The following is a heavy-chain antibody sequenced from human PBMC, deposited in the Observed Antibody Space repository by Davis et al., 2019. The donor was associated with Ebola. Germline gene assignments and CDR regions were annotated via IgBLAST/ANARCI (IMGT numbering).Heavy chain of an antibody. CDR3: ARVGYDFWSGYNNWFDP. D-gene: IGHD3-3*01. J-gene: IGHJ5*02. V-gene: IGHV4-59*01. Sequence: MPSETLSLTCTVSGGSISSYYWSWIRQPPGKGLEWIGYIYYSGSTNYNPSLKSRVTISVDTSKNQFSLKLSSVTAADTAVYYCARVGYDFWSGYNNWFDPWGQGTLVTVSS. CDR1: GGSISSYY. CDR2: IYYSGST.